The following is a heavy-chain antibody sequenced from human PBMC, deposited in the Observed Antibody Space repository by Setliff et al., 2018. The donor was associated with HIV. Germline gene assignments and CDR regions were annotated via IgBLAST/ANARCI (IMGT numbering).Heavy chain of an antibody. CDR2: INHAGST. J-gene: IGHJ4*02. Sequence: SETLSLTCTLYGASFSGYFWGWIRQPPGKGLEWIGEINHAGSTNFNPSLKGRVTISVDTSNNQFSLKLSSVTAADTAVYYCARHLRWELPYYFDYWGQGTLVTVS. V-gene: IGHV4-34*01. CDR1: GASFSGYF. D-gene: IGHD1-26*01. CDR3: ARHLRWELPYYFDY.